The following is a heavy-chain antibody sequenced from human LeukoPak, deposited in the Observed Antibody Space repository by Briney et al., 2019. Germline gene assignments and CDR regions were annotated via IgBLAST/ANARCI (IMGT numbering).Heavy chain of an antibody. D-gene: IGHD6-13*01. V-gene: IGHV4-39*07. CDR1: GGSISSSSYY. CDR2: INHSGST. J-gene: IGHJ6*03. CDR3: ARGRYSSQRYYYYYYMDV. Sequence: SETLSLTCTVSGGSISSSSYYWGWIRQPPGKGLEWIGEINHSGSTNYNPSLKSRVTISVDTSKNQFSLKLSSVTAADTAVYYCARGRYSSQRYYYYYYMDVWGKGTTVTVSS.